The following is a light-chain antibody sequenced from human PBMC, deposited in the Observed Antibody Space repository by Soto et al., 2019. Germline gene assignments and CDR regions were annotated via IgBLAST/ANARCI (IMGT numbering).Light chain of an antibody. CDR3: EACDDSLSGVV. V-gene: IGLV1-47*01. J-gene: IGLJ2*01. Sequence: QSVLTQPPSASGPPGHRVTISCSGSSSNIGSNYVYWYQQLPGPAPKLLIDRNNQRPSGVTDQFSGSKSGTSASLAISGPRSEDEADYYCEACDDSLSGVVFGGGTKLTVL. CDR1: SSNIGSNY. CDR2: RNN.